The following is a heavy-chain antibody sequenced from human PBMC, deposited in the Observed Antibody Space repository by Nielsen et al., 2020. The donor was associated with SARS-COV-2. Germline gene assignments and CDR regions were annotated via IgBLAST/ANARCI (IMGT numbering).Heavy chain of an antibody. CDR1: GLIFSSSW. Sequence: GGSLRLSCAASGLIFSSSWMVWVRQAPGKGLEWVANINEDGSVVNYVDSVKGRFTISRDSAGKSLYLQMNSLRAEDTALYFCAKDFHGSVADFFGNWGQGTLVTVSS. V-gene: IGHV3-7*04. CDR3: AKDFHGSVADFFGN. D-gene: IGHD2-2*03. CDR2: INEDGSVV. J-gene: IGHJ4*02.